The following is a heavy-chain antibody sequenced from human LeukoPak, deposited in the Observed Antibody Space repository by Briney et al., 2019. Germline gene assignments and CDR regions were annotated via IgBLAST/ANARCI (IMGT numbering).Heavy chain of an antibody. CDR3: ARDPWYSSSWYYFDY. CDR2: INPNSGGT. V-gene: IGHV1-2*02. CDR1: GYTFTGYY. D-gene: IGHD6-13*01. Sequence: GASVKVSCKASGYTFTGYYMHWVRQAPGQGLEWMGWINPNSGGTNYAQKFQGRVTMTRDTSISTAYMELSRLRSDDTAVYYCARDPWYSSSWYYFDYWGQGILVTVSS. J-gene: IGHJ4*02.